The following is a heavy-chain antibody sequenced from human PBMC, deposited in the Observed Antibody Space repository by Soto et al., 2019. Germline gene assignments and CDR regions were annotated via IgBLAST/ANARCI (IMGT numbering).Heavy chain of an antibody. Sequence: QVQLVQSGAEVKKPGSSVKVSCKASGGTFSSYAISWVRQVPGQGLEWMGGIIPIFGTANYAQKFQGRVTITADESTSTAYMELSSLRSEDTAVYYCASAVYGAGSYYSSPYYGMDVWGQGTTVTVSS. V-gene: IGHV1-69*12. CDR2: IIPIFGTA. CDR1: GGTFSSYA. D-gene: IGHD3-10*01. J-gene: IGHJ6*02. CDR3: ASAVYGAGSYYSSPYYGMDV.